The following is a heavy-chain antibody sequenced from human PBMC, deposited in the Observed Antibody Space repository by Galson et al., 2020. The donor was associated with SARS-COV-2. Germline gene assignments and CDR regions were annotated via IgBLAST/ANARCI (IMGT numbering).Heavy chain of an antibody. J-gene: IGHJ3*02. Sequence: SGTLSLTCAASGTSISSGSYSWNWIRQPPGKGLEWIGYISHSGGTYYNPSLKSRVTISGDRSKNQFSLRLSSVTAADTAVYYCARLHYGEYAPEAFDIWGPGTRVTVAS. CDR3: ARLHYGEYAPEAFDI. V-gene: IGHV4-30-2*01. CDR2: ISHSGGT. D-gene: IGHD4-17*01. CDR1: GTSISSGSYS.